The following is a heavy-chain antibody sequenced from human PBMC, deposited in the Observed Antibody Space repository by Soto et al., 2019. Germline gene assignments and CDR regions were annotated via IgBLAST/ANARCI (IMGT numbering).Heavy chain of an antibody. Sequence: GGSLRLSCAASGFTFSNAWMSWVRQAPGKGLEWVGRIKSKTDGGRTEYAAPVKGRFTNSRDDSTNTLYLQMNSLKTEDTAVYYCTTASSAFSGYDLGDAFDIWGQGTMVTVSS. CDR3: TTASSAFSGYDLGDAFDI. V-gene: IGHV3-15*01. CDR2: IKSKTDGGRT. J-gene: IGHJ3*02. D-gene: IGHD5-12*01. CDR1: GFTFSNAW.